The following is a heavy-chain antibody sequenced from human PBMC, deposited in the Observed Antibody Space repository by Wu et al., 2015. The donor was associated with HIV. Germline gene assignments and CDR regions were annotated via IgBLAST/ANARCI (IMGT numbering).Heavy chain of an antibody. CDR2: INPNSGGT. Sequence: QVHLVQSGAEMKKPGASVKVSCKTSGYTFIGYYIHWVRQAPGQGLELVGWINPNSGGTDYAQKFHGRVTLTTDMSINSAYMELSRLTSDDTGVYYCARVGYCSGGTCRAFDYWGQGTLVTVSS. V-gene: IGHV1-2*02. J-gene: IGHJ4*02. CDR1: GYTFIGYY. CDR3: ARVGYCSGGTCRAFDY. D-gene: IGHD2-15*01.